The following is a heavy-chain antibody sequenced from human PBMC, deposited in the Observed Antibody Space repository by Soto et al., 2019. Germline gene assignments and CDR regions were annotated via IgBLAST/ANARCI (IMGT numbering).Heavy chain of an antibody. CDR2: MNPNTGNS. D-gene: IGHD1-1*01. J-gene: IGHJ4*02. V-gene: IGHV1-8*01. Sequence: AAVKFSCKASGYTFTSYDIYWVRQATGQGLEWMGWMNPNTGNSAYAQKFQGRVTVTSDTSINTVHMELSSLRSEDTAVYYCARRAETNGWNGFGADKYYFDFWGQGTLVTVSS. CDR1: GYTFTSYD. CDR3: ARRAETNGWNGFGADKYYFDF.